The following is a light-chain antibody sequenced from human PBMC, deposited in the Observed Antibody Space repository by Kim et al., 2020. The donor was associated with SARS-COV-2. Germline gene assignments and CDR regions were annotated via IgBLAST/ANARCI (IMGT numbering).Light chain of an antibody. V-gene: IGLV4-69*01. CDR2: LNSDGSH. Sequence: QPVLTQSPSASASLGASVKLTCTLSSGHSSYAIAWHQQQPEKGPRYLMKLNSDGSHSKGDGIPDRFSGSSSGAERYLTISSLQPEDEADYYCQTWGTGLGVFGTGTKVTVL. CDR1: SGHSSYA. J-gene: IGLJ1*01. CDR3: QTWGTGLGV.